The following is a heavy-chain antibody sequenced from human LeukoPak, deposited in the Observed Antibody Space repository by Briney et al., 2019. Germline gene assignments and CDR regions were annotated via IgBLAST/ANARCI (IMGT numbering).Heavy chain of an antibody. CDR3: AKDILGIAAALVDY. D-gene: IGHD6-13*01. CDR1: GFTFSSYG. V-gene: IGHV3-33*06. J-gene: IGHJ4*02. Sequence: PGRSLRLSCAASGFTFSSYGMHWVRQAPGKGLEWVAVIWYDGSNKYYADSVKGRFTISRDNSKNTLYLQMNNLRAEDTAVYYCAKDILGIAAALVDYWGQGTLVTVSS. CDR2: IWYDGSNK.